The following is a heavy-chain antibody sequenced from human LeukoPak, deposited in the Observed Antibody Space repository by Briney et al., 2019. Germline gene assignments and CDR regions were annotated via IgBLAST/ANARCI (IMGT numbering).Heavy chain of an antibody. Sequence: GGSLRLSCAASGFTFSNAWMSWVRQAPGKGVEWVGRIKSKTDGGTTDYAAPVKGRFTISRDDSKNTLYLQMNRLKAADTAVYYCTTTPILVVPAAMNFDYWGQGTLVTVSS. J-gene: IGHJ4*02. CDR1: GFTFSNAW. CDR3: TTTPILVVPAAMNFDY. CDR2: IKSKTDGGTT. D-gene: IGHD2-2*01. V-gene: IGHV3-15*01.